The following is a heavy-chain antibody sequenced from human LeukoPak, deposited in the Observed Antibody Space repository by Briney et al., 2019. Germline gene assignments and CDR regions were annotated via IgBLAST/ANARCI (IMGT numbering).Heavy chain of an antibody. V-gene: IGHV3-7*03. J-gene: IGHJ4*02. CDR1: GFTFSSYS. CDR2: IKQDGSEK. Sequence: GGSLRLSCAASGFTFSSYSMNWVRQAPGKGLEWVANIKQDGSEKYYVDSVKGRFTISRDNSKNSLYLQMNSLRAEDTALYYCAKDMAAYYYASGNIDYWGQGTLVTVSS. CDR3: AKDMAAYYYASGNIDY. D-gene: IGHD3-10*01.